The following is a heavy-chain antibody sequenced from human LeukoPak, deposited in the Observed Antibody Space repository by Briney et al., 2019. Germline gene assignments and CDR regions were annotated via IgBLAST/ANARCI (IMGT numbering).Heavy chain of an antibody. CDR2: IYYSGST. Sequence: SETLSLTCTVSGGSISSYYWSWIRQPPGKGLEWIGYIYYSGSTNYNPSFKSRVTISVDTSKNQFSLKLSSVTAADTAVYYCARGLITMVRGVITRWFDPWGQGTLVTVSS. V-gene: IGHV4-59*01. D-gene: IGHD3-10*01. CDR1: GGSISSYY. J-gene: IGHJ5*02. CDR3: ARGLITMVRGVITRWFDP.